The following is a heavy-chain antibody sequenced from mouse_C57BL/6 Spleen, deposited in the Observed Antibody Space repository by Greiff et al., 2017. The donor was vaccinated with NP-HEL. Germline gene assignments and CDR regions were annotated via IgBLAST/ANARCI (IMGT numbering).Heavy chain of an antibody. V-gene: IGHV14-4*01. J-gene: IGHJ3*01. CDR3: TTRDLFAY. CDR1: GFNIKDDY. CDR2: IDPENGDT. Sequence: EVQLQQSGAELVRPGASVKLSCTASGFNIKDDYMHWVKQRPEQGLEWIGWIDPENGDTEYASKFQGKATITADTSSNTAYLQLSSLTSEDTAVYHCTTRDLFAYWGQGTLVTVSA. D-gene: IGHD3-3*01.